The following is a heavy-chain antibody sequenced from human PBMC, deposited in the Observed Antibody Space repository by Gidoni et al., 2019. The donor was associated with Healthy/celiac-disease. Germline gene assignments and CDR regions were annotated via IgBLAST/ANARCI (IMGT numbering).Heavy chain of an antibody. CDR2: ISYDGSNK. D-gene: IGHD3-22*01. J-gene: IGHJ4*02. Sequence: QVQLVESGGGVVQPGRSLRLSCAASGFPFSSYAMHWVRQAPGKGLEWMAVISYDGSNKYYADSVKGRFTISRDNSKNTLYLQMNSLRAEDTAVYYCARVFVYYASYFDYWGQGTLVTVSS. CDR1: GFPFSSYA. V-gene: IGHV3-30-3*01. CDR3: ARVFVYYASYFDY.